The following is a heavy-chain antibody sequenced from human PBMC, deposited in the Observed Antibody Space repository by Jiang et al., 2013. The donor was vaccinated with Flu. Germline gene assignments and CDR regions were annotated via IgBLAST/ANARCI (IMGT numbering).Heavy chain of an antibody. J-gene: IGHJ4*02. CDR1: GYTFSSYA. Sequence: VQSGAEVKKPGASMRVSCKASGYTFSSYAIHWARQAPGQRLEWMGWINAGNGNTKYSQKFQGRVTITSDTSASTAYMDLSSLRSEDTAVYFCARGLKDYSGRVYYLDYWGQGTLVTVSS. CDR2: INAGNGNT. V-gene: IGHV1-3*01. CDR3: ARGLKDYSGRVYYLDY. D-gene: IGHD4-11*01.